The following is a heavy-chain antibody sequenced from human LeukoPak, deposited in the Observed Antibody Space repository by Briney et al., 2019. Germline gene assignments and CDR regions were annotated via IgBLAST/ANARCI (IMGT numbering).Heavy chain of an antibody. CDR3: ARVRSGSHSRDAFDI. Sequence: SVKVSCKASGYTFTTYGISWVRQAPGQGLEWMGWISTYNGNTNYAQNLLGRVTLTTDTSTSTVYMELRSLRSDDTAVYYCARVRSGSHSRDAFDIWGQGTMVTVSS. J-gene: IGHJ3*02. CDR2: ISTYNGNT. CDR1: GYTFTTYG. V-gene: IGHV1-18*01. D-gene: IGHD1-26*01.